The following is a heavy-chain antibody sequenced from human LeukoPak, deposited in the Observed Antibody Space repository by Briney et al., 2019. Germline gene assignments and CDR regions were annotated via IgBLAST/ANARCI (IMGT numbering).Heavy chain of an antibody. Sequence: GGSLRLSCAASGFTFSDYYMSWIRQAPGKGLEWVSYISRASSTIYYADSVKGRFTISRDNAKNSLYLQMNSLRAEDTAVYYCARSYYSSSCPDYWGQGTLVTVSS. V-gene: IGHV3-11*04. D-gene: IGHD6-13*01. CDR2: ISRASSTI. CDR1: GFTFSDYY. CDR3: ARSYYSSSCPDY. J-gene: IGHJ4*02.